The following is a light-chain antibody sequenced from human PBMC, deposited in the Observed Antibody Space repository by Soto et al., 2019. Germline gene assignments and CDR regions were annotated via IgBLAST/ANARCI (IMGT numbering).Light chain of an antibody. Sequence: EIVLTQSPATLSLSPGERATLSCRASQSVSSYLAWYQQKPGQAPRLLIYDASNRATGIPARFSGSGAGTDFTHTISSLEPEDFAVYYCQQRSSWPRALTFGGGTKVEIK. CDR3: QQRSSWPRALT. J-gene: IGKJ4*01. V-gene: IGKV3-11*01. CDR2: DAS. CDR1: QSVSSY.